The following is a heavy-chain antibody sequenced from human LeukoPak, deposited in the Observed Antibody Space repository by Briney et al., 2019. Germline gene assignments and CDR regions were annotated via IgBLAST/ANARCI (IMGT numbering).Heavy chain of an antibody. Sequence: GGSLRLSCAASGFTFSSYAMHWVRQAPGKGLEYVSAISTNGGSTYYADSVKGRFTISRDNSKNTLYLQMGSVRAEDMAVYYCARAPGEIVGPPAKYYFDYWGQGTLVTVSS. CDR2: ISTNGGST. CDR3: ARAPGEIVGPPAKYYFDY. J-gene: IGHJ4*02. V-gene: IGHV3-64*02. D-gene: IGHD1-26*01. CDR1: GFTFSSYA.